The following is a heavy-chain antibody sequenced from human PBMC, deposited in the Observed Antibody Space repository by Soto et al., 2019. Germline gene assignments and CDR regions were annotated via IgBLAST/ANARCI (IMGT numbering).Heavy chain of an antibody. CDR3: ATHGWDL. J-gene: IGHJ5*02. CDR2: INGGRT. CDR1: VFSFSRSD. Sequence: EVQLLESGGGLVQPGGSLRLSCAASVFSFSRSDMSWVRQAPGKGLEWVSAINGGRTFYGDSVEGRFTVSRDDSKDTLYLQMNCLRVDDTAIYYCATHGWDLWGQGTLVTVSS. D-gene: IGHD6-19*01. V-gene: IGHV3-23*01.